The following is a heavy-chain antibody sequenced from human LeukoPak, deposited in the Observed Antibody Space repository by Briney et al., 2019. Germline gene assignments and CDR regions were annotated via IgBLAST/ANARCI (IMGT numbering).Heavy chain of an antibody. Sequence: SETLSLTCTVSGGSISPYYWNWIRQPPGKGLEWIGHILYSGSTTYNPSLKSRVTISIDKSKNQFSLNLTSVNAADTAVYYCARVKMSRDNVYYYYYLDVWGKGTTVTVSS. V-gene: IGHV4-59*01. CDR1: GGSISPYY. CDR3: ARVKMSRDNVYYYYYLDV. J-gene: IGHJ6*03. D-gene: IGHD1-1*01. CDR2: ILYSGST.